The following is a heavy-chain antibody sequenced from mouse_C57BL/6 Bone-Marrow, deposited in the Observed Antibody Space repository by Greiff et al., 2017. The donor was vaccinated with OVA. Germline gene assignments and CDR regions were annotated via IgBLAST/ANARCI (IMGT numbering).Heavy chain of an antibody. J-gene: IGHJ2*01. Sequence: QVQLQQSGAELARPGASVKLSCKASGYTFTSYGISWVKQRTGQGLVWIGEIYPRSGNTYYNEKFKGKATLTADKSSSTAYMELRSLTSEDSAVYFCARPYYGSSGYWGQGTTLTVSS. V-gene: IGHV1-81*01. D-gene: IGHD1-1*01. CDR2: IYPRSGNT. CDR1: GYTFTSYG. CDR3: ARPYYGSSGY.